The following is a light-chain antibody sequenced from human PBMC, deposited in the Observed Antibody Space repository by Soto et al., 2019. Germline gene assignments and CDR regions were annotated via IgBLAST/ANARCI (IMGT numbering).Light chain of an antibody. CDR3: QQYNNWPPWT. CDR1: QSVSSD. Sequence: EIVMTQSPATLSVSPGERATLSCRASQSVSSDLAWYQQKPGQAPRLLMYGASTRATGVRARFSGSGSGTEFTLTISSLQSEDFAVYYCQQYNNWPPWTFGQGTKVEIK. CDR2: GAS. J-gene: IGKJ1*01. V-gene: IGKV3-15*01.